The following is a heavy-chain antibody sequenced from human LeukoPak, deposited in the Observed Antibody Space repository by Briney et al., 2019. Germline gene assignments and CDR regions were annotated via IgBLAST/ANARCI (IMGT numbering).Heavy chain of an antibody. J-gene: IGHJ4*02. D-gene: IGHD5-24*01. CDR1: GFTFSNSL. V-gene: IGHV3-74*01. Sequence: GGSLRLSCAASGFTFSNSLMHWVRQVSGKGLVWVARIDIDGSTTHYADSVKGRFTISRDNAKNTLYLQMNILRAEDTAVYYCVRDRDGYNYWGQGTLVTVSS. CDR2: IDIDGSTT. CDR3: VRDRDGYNY.